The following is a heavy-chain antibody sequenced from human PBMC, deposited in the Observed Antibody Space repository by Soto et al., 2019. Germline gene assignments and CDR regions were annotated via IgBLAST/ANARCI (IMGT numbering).Heavy chain of an antibody. V-gene: IGHV3-23*01. J-gene: IGHJ4*02. D-gene: IGHD2-15*01. Sequence: GGSLRLSCAASGFTFSSYAMSWVRQAPGKGLEWVSAISGSGGSTYYADSVKGRFTISRDNSKNTLYLQMNSLRAEDTAVYYCAKEVPYCSGGSCYSVRGFSAGRHFDYWSQGTLVTVSS. CDR1: GFTFSSYA. CDR3: AKEVPYCSGGSCYSVRGFSAGRHFDY. CDR2: ISGSGGST.